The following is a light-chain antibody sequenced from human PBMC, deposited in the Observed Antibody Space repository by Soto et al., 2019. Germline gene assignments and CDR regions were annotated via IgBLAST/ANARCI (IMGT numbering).Light chain of an antibody. Sequence: EIVMTQSPATMSVSPRERATLSCRASQSVSSKLAWYQQKPGQPPRLLIYGASTRATGIPARFSGSGSGTEFTLTISSLQSEDVVVYYCQQYDDWYTFGQGTKVEIK. CDR2: GAS. CDR3: QQYDDWYT. CDR1: QSVSSK. J-gene: IGKJ2*01. V-gene: IGKV3-15*01.